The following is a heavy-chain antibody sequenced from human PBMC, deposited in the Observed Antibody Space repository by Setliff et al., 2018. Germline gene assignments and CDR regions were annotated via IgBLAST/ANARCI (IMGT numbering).Heavy chain of an antibody. CDR2: IKSKTDGGTT. D-gene: IGHD6-19*01. Sequence: NPGGSLRLSCAASGFTFSNAWMSWVRQAPGKGLEWVGRIKSKTDGGTTDYAAPVKGRFTISRGDSKNTLYLQMNSLKTEDTAVYYCKGSGWRSMAFDIWGQGTMVTVSS. CDR1: GFTFSNAW. V-gene: IGHV3-15*01. CDR3: KGSGWRSMAFDI. J-gene: IGHJ3*02.